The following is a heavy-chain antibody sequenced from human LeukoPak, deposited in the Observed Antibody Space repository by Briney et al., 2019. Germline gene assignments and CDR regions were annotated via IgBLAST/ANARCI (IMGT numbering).Heavy chain of an antibody. V-gene: IGHV3-30*04. CDR2: ISYDGSNK. Sequence: GRSLRLSCAASGFTSSSYAMHWVRQAPGKGLEWVAVISYDGSNKYYADSVKGRFTISRDNSKNTLYLQMNSLRAEDTAVYYCARGGISWVYYGMDVWGKGTTVTVSS. CDR3: ARGGISWVYYGMDV. J-gene: IGHJ6*04. D-gene: IGHD3-16*02. CDR1: GFTSSSYA.